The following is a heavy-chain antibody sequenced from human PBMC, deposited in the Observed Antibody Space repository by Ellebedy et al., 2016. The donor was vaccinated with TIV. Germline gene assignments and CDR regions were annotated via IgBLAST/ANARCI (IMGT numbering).Heavy chain of an antibody. CDR3: VKGAYPVPTVMAV. CDR1: GFSFSTYG. V-gene: IGHV3-30*02. D-gene: IGHD3-16*01. CDR2: IRSDGSAR. Sequence: GGSLRLSCVASGFSFSTYGMHWVRQAPGKGLEWVAFIRSDGSARYYADSVRGRFTISRDYSQNTLDLQMTSLRPEDTALYYCVKGAYPVPTVMAVWGQGTMVIVS. J-gene: IGHJ6*02.